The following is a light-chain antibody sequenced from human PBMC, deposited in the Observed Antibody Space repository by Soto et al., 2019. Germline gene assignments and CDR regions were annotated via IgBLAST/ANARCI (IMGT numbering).Light chain of an antibody. V-gene: IGKV3-20*01. Sequence: EIVLTQSPGTLSLSPGERATLSCRASQSISSNYLAWYQQTPSQAPRLLIYDASSRAAGIPDRFSGSGSGTDFTLTISRLEPEDFGVYYCQQYGGSPRTFGQGTKVDIK. CDR3: QQYGGSPRT. CDR1: QSISSNY. CDR2: DAS. J-gene: IGKJ1*01.